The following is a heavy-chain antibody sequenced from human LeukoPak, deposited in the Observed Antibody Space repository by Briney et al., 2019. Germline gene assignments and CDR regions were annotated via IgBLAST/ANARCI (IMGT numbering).Heavy chain of an antibody. CDR3: ARDRGKLRYLDL. Sequence: GRSLRLSCVASGFAFNTQAMHWARQAPGKGLEWLAVMSLDGSSIYYADSVKGRFTISRDNSKNTLYLQMSSLRVEDTAVYYCARDRGKLRYLDLWGQGAPLTVSS. CDR2: MSLDGSSI. CDR1: GFAFNTQA. J-gene: IGHJ4*02. V-gene: IGHV3-30*15. D-gene: IGHD3-9*01.